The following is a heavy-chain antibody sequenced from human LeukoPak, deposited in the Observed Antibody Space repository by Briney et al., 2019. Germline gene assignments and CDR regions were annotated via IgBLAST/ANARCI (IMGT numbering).Heavy chain of an antibody. J-gene: IGHJ4*02. CDR1: GFTFSSYA. CDR2: INWNGDNT. Sequence: PGGSLRLSCAASGFTFSSYAITWVRQAPGKGLEWVSGINWNGDNTNYADSLKGRFTISRDNAKNSLYLQMNSLRAEDTALYYCARGSTHYDVLTGYHYYFDYWGQGTLVTVSS. CDR3: ARGSTHYDVLTGYHYYFDY. V-gene: IGHV3-20*04. D-gene: IGHD3-9*01.